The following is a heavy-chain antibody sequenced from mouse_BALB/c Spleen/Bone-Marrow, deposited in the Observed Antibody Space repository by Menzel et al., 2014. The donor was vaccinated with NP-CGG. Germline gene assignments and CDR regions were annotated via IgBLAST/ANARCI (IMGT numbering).Heavy chain of an antibody. V-gene: IGHV2-6-7*01. D-gene: IGHD1-1*01. CDR1: GFSLTGYG. J-gene: IGHJ2*01. Sequence: VKLVESGPGLVAPSQSLSITCTVSGFSLTGYGVSWVRQPPGKGLEWLGMIWGDGSTDYNSVLKSRLNISKDNSKSQVFLKMNSLQTDDTARYYCARSFTTVVATPFDYWGQGTTLTVSS. CDR3: ARSFTTVVATPFDY. CDR2: IWGDGST.